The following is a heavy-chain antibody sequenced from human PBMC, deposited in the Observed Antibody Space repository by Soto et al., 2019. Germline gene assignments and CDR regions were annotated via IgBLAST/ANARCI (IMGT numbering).Heavy chain of an antibody. CDR3: VRGPLHGAFDI. V-gene: IGHV3-30-3*01. D-gene: IGHD4-4*01. Sequence: QVQLVESGGGVVQPGGSLRLCCEASGFSFRSSSIHWVRQAPDRGLQWVAHISPDGRGQYYADSVKGRFTMSRDNSKNTLWLQMNSLRVEDTAVFYCVRGPLHGAFDIWGQGTMVTVSS. J-gene: IGHJ3*02. CDR1: GFSFRSSS. CDR2: ISPDGRGQ.